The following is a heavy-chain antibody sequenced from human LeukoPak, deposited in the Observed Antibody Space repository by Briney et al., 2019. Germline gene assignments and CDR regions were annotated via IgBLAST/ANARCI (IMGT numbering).Heavy chain of an antibody. CDR3: ARDGYGSGSYSGVFDYYYMDV. J-gene: IGHJ6*03. D-gene: IGHD3-10*01. CDR2: IKQDGSEK. Sequence: PGGSLRLSCAASGFTFSSYWMSWVRQAPGKGLEWVANIKQDGSEKYYVDSVKGRFTISRDNAKNSLYLQMNSLRAEDTAVYYCARDGYGSGSYSGVFDYYYMDVWGKGTTVTISS. V-gene: IGHV3-7*01. CDR1: GFTFSSYW.